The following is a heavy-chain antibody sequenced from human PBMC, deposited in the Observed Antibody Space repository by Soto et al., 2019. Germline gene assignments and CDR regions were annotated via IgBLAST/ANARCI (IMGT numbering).Heavy chain of an antibody. D-gene: IGHD2-15*01. J-gene: IGHJ5*02. CDR1: GYSFTSYW. Sequence: GESLKISCKGSGYSFTSYWIGWVRQMPGKGLEWMGIIYPGDSDTRYSPSFQGQVTISADKSISTAYLQWSSLKASDTAMYYCARRGKYCSGGSCYSSYWFDPWGQGTLVTVSS. V-gene: IGHV5-51*01. CDR3: ARRGKYCSGGSCYSSYWFDP. CDR2: IYPGDSDT.